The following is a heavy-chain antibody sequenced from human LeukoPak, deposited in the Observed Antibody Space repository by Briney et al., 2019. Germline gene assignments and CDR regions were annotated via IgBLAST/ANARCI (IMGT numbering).Heavy chain of an antibody. CDR1: GFTFDDYA. V-gene: IGHV3-43*02. J-gene: IGHJ4*02. Sequence: PGGSLRLSCAASGFTFDDYAMHWVRRAPGKGLEWVSLISGDGGSTYYADSVKGRFTISRDNSKNSLSLQMNSLRTEDTALYYCAKASLPYSSGWYVNWGQGTLVTVSS. D-gene: IGHD6-19*01. CDR3: AKASLPYSSGWYVN. CDR2: ISGDGGST.